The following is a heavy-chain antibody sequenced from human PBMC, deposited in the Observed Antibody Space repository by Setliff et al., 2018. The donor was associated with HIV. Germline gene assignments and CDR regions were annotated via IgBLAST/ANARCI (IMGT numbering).Heavy chain of an antibody. Sequence: PGGSLRLSCAASGFTFSSYEMNWVRQAPGKGLEWVSYISSSGGTIYYADSVKGRFTISRDNAKKSLYLQMTSLRAEDTAVYFCAYYSSGSFYLGYYFYHGMDVWGQGTTVTVSS. CDR1: GFTFSSYE. CDR2: ISSSGGTI. D-gene: IGHD3-10*01. J-gene: IGHJ6*02. V-gene: IGHV3-48*03. CDR3: AYYSSGSFYLGYYFYHGMDV.